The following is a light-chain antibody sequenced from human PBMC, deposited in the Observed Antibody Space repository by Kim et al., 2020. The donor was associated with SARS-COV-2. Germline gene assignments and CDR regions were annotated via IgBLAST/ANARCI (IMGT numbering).Light chain of an antibody. V-gene: IGLV3-19*01. CDR3: NSRDNNDNVL. J-gene: IGLJ2*01. Sequence: VDLGQTASITCQGDSLRSYYTTWDPQKPGQAPLVRVYGKNNRPSWNPDRFSGSSSGNTASLTINGTQACDEADYYCNSRDNNDNVLFGGGTRLTVL. CDR2: GKN. CDR1: SLRSYY.